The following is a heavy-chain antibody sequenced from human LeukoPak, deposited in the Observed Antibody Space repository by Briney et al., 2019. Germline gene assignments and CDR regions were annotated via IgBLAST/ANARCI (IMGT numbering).Heavy chain of an antibody. V-gene: IGHV3-23*01. CDR1: GFTFSSSA. CDR2: ISASGGST. CDR3: TKGSGTFDY. J-gene: IGHJ4*02. Sequence: GGSLRLSCAASGFTFSSSAMGWVRQAPGKGLGWVSAISASGGSTDYVDSVKGRFTISRDNSKNTLYLQMNRLRAEDTAEYYCTKGSGTFDYWGQGTLVTVSS.